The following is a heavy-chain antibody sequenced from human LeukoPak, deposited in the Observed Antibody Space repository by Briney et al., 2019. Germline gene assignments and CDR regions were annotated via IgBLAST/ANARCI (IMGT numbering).Heavy chain of an antibody. V-gene: IGHV4-30-2*01. J-gene: IGHJ4*02. Sequence: SETLSLTCTVSGGSISSGGYYWSWIRQPPGKGLEWIGYIYHSGSTYYNPSLKSRVTISVDTSKNQFSLKLSSVTAADTAVYYCARRYYDILTGYYRFDYWGQGTLVTVSS. D-gene: IGHD3-9*01. CDR1: GGSISSGGYY. CDR2: IYHSGST. CDR3: ARRYYDILTGYYRFDY.